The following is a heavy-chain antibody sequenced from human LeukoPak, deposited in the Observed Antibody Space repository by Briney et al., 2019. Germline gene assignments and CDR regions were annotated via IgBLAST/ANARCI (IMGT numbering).Heavy chain of an antibody. V-gene: IGHV3-23*01. CDR2: ISGSGGST. Sequence: PGGSLRLSCAASGFTFSSYALSWVRQAPGKGLEWVSAISGSGGSTYYADSVKGRFTISRDNSKNTLYLQMNSLRAEDTAVYYCAKDFLAPLAGGNYWGQGTLVTVSS. J-gene: IGHJ4*02. CDR1: GFTFSSYA. D-gene: IGHD6-13*01. CDR3: AKDFLAPLAGGNY.